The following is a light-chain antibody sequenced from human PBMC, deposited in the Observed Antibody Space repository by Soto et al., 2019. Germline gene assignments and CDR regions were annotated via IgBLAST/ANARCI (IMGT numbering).Light chain of an antibody. CDR1: QRISSW. CDR3: QQYSSYPYT. V-gene: IGKV1-5*03. J-gene: IGKJ2*01. Sequence: DIQMTQSPSTLSASVGDRVTITCRAGQRISSWLAWYQQKPGKAPKLLIYKASSLESGVPSSFSGSGSGTEFTLTISSLQPDDFATYYCQQYSSYPYTFGQGTNLEIK. CDR2: KAS.